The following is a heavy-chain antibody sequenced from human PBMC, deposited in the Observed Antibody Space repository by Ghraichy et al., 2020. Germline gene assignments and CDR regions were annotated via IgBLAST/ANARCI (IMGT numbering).Heavy chain of an antibody. CDR3: ARDLAYYDILAGYYYYYGMDF. Sequence: LSLTCAASGFTFSSYWMHWVRQAPGKGLVWVSRINSDGSSTSYADSVKGRFTISRDNAKNTLYLQMNSLRAEDTAVYYCARDLAYYDILAGYYYYYGMDFWGQGTTVTVSS. V-gene: IGHV3-74*01. CDR1: GFTFSSYW. D-gene: IGHD3-9*01. J-gene: IGHJ6*02. CDR2: INSDGSST.